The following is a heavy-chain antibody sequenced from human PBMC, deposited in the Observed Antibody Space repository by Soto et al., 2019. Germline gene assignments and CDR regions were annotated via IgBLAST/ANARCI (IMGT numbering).Heavy chain of an antibody. J-gene: IGHJ4*02. CDR2: IYYSG. D-gene: IGHD5-18*01. Sequence: QVQLQESGPGLVKPSETLSLTCTVSGGSISSYYWNWIRQPPGKGLEWIGYIYYSGTISVDTSKNQFSLKLTSVTAADTAVYYCARGGHVRGYTYCHDYWGQGTLVTVSS. CDR1: GGSISSYY. CDR3: ARGGHVRGYTYCHDY. V-gene: IGHV4-59*01.